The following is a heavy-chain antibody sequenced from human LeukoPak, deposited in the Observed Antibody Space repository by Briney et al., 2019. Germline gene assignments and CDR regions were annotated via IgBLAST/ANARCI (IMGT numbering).Heavy chain of an antibody. V-gene: IGHV3-30*03. J-gene: IGHJ4*02. CDR3: ARAVGRITMVRGVMAWDY. Sequence: GGSLRLSCAASGFTFSSYGMHWVRQAPGKGLEWVAVISYDGSNKYYADSVKGRFTISRDNSKNTLYLQMNSLRAEDTAVYYCARAVGRITMVRGVMAWDYWGQGTLVTVSS. CDR1: GFTFSSYG. D-gene: IGHD3-10*01. CDR2: ISYDGSNK.